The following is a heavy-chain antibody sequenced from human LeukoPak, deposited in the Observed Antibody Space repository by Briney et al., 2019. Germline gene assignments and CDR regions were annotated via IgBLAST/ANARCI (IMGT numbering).Heavy chain of an antibody. J-gene: IGHJ6*04. Sequence: GSSVNVSCKASGGTFSSYAISWVRQAAGQGLDWMGGIFYIFGTANYAQKFQGRVTITAYKSTSTAYMELSSLRSEDTAVYYCARDRGSYGLGRMDVWGKGTTVTVSS. CDR3: ARDRGSYGLGRMDV. CDR1: GGTFSSYA. CDR2: IFYIFGTA. D-gene: IGHD5-18*01. V-gene: IGHV1-69*06.